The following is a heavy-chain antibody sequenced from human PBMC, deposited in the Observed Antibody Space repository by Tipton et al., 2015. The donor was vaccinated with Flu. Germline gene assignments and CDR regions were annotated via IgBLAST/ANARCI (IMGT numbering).Heavy chain of an antibody. D-gene: IGHD6-19*01. Sequence: GSLRLSCVASGFTFSSCSMTWVRQAPGRGLEWVAGVSGGGGTTYFADSVKGRFTISRDNSRNMVFLQMNNLRVEDTAEYYCAKVIPELVAGLDYWGRGTLVTVSS. CDR1: GFTFSSCS. CDR2: VSGGGGTT. J-gene: IGHJ4*02. V-gene: IGHV3-23*01. CDR3: AKVIPELVAGLDY.